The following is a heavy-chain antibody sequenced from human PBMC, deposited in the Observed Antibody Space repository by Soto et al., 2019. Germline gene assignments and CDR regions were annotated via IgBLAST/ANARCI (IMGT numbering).Heavy chain of an antibody. D-gene: IGHD1-1*01. CDR1: GFIFSSYA. CDR2: ISSDGSNR. V-gene: IGHV3-30-3*01. J-gene: IGHJ4*02. CDR3: AKAPWKLAHTHYMDV. Sequence: QVQLVESGGGVVQPGRSLRLSCAASGFIFSSYAMHWVRQAPGKGLEWVAVISSDGSNRYYADSVGGRFTISRDNSENTVYLHMSSLTGDDTAVFYCAKAPWKLAHTHYMDVWGQGTLVTVSS.